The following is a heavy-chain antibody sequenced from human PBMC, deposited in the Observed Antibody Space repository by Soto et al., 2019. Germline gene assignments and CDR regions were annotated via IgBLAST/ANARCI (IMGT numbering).Heavy chain of an antibody. Sequence: PGGSLRLSCASSGFTFSTYTMNRVRQAPGKGLEWVSSINGRGNYIYYAESVKGRFTISRDNAKNSLYLQMDRLRAEDTALYYCVREDGKVGTNTAFDYWGLGALATVSS. CDR2: INGRGNYI. CDR3: VREDGKVGTNTAFDY. J-gene: IGHJ4*02. CDR1: GFTFSTYT. D-gene: IGHD1-26*01. V-gene: IGHV3-21*01.